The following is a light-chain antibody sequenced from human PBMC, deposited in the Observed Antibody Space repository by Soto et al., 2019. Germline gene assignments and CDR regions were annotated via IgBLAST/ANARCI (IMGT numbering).Light chain of an antibody. CDR2: GAS. CDR3: QQYGSSLFT. Sequence: EIVLTQSPGTLSLSPGERATLSCRASQSVSSSYLAWYQQKPGQAPRLLIYGASSRATGIPDWFSGSGSGTDFTLTISRLEPEDFAVYYCQQYGSSLFTFGPGTKVDF. V-gene: IGKV3-20*01. CDR1: QSVSSSY. J-gene: IGKJ3*01.